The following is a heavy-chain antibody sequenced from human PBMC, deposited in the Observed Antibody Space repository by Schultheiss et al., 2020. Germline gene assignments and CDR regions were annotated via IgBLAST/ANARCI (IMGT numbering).Heavy chain of an antibody. CDR1: GFTFSSYG. CDR3: AKPILVWSYGMDV. D-gene: IGHD3-3*01. CDR2: ISYDGSNK. V-gene: IGHV3-30*18. J-gene: IGHJ6*02. Sequence: GGSLRLSCAASGFTFSSYGMHWVRQAPGKGLEWVAVISYDGSNKYYADSVKGRFTISRDNSKNTLYLQMNSLRAEDTAVYYCAKPILVWSYGMDVWGQGTTVNVSS.